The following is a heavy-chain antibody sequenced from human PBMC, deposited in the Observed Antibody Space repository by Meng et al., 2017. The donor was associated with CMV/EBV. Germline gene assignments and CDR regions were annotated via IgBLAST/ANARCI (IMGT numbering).Heavy chain of an antibody. Sequence: GGSLRLSCAASGFTFSSYAMSWVHQAPGKGLEWVSVLYSGGSSTNYADSVKGRFTISRDKSKNTLYLQMNSLRAEDTAVYYCAKALAGTGPFQHWGQGTLVTVSS. V-gene: IGHV3-23*03. CDR1: GFTFSSYA. D-gene: IGHD6-19*01. CDR2: LYSGGSST. J-gene: IGHJ1*01. CDR3: AKALAGTGPFQH.